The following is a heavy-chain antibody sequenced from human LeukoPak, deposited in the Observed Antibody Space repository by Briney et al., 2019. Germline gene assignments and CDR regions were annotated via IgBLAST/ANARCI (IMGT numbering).Heavy chain of an antibody. D-gene: IGHD5-18*01. CDR3: ARHRGYSYGSSFFFWFDP. V-gene: IGHV4-59*08. J-gene: IGHJ5*02. CDR2: ISYSGNT. CDR1: GGSISSYY. Sequence: SETLSLTCTVSGGSISSYYWSWARQTPGKGLEWIGYISYSGNTNYNPSLKSRVTISVDTSKNQFSLKLSSVTAADTAVYYCARHRGYSYGSSFFFWFDPWGQGTLVTVSS.